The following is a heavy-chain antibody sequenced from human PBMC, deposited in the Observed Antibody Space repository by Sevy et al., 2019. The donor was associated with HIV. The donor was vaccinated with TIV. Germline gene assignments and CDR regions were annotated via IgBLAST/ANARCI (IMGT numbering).Heavy chain of an antibody. D-gene: IGHD1-26*01. CDR3: AGDSGSFVDY. V-gene: IGHV4-59*01. Sequence: SETLSLTCTVSGGSISSYYWSWIRQPPGKGLEWIGYIYYSGSTNYNPSLKSRVTISVDTSKNQFSLKLSSVTAADTAVYYCAGDSGSFVDYWGQGTLVTVSS. CDR2: IYYSGST. CDR1: GGSISSYY. J-gene: IGHJ4*02.